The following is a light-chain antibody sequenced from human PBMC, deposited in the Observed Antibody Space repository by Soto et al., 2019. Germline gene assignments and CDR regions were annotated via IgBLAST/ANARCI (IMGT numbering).Light chain of an antibody. CDR2: DAS. V-gene: IGKV3-15*01. Sequence: EIVMTQSPATLSVSPGERVTLSCRASQSVSSYLAWYQQKPGQPPRLLIYDASTRATGIPARFSGSGSGTEFTLTGTSLQSEDFVFHCYHQYNSWPFFTFGPGTKVDI. CDR3: HQYNSWPFFT. J-gene: IGKJ3*01. CDR1: QSVSSY.